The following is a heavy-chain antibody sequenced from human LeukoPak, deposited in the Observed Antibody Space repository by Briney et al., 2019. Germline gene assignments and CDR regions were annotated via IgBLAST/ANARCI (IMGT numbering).Heavy chain of an antibody. Sequence: SVKVSCKASGGTFSSYAISWVRQAPGQGLEWMGGIIPIFGTANYAQKFQGRVTITTDESTSTAYMELSSLRSEDTAVYYCAKSTSLLRQGRFDYWGQGTLVTVSP. CDR3: AKSTSLLRQGRFDY. CDR2: IIPIFGTA. V-gene: IGHV1-69*05. CDR1: GGTFSSYA. D-gene: IGHD3-22*01. J-gene: IGHJ4*02.